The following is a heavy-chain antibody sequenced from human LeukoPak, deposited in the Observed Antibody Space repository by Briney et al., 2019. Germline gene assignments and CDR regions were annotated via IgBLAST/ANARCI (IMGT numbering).Heavy chain of an antibody. CDR3: ARGFPPRRNYDSRGYHSYYFDY. Sequence: ASVKVSCKASGYTFTSYGISWVRQAPGQGLEWVGWISAYNGNTHYAQKLQGRVTMTTDTSTSTVYMELRSLRSDDTAVYYCARGFPPRRNYDSRGYHSYYFDYWGQGTLVTVSS. CDR2: ISAYNGNT. J-gene: IGHJ4*02. V-gene: IGHV1-18*01. CDR1: GYTFTSYG. D-gene: IGHD3-22*01.